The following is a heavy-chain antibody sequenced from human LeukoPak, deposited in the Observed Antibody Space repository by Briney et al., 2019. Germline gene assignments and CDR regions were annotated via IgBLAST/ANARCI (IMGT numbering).Heavy chain of an antibody. CDR1: GGSFSGYY. Sequence: PSETLSLTCAVYGGSFSGYYWSWIRQPPGKGLEWIGEINHSGSTNYNPSLKSRVTISVDTSKNQFSLKLSSVTAADTAVYYCARGRLELRSYYYYYMDVWGKGTTVTVFS. J-gene: IGHJ6*03. V-gene: IGHV4-34*01. CDR3: ARGRLELRSYYYYYMDV. CDR2: INHSGST. D-gene: IGHD1-7*01.